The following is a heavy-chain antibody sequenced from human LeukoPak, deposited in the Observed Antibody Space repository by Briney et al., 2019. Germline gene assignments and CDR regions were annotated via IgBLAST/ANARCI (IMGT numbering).Heavy chain of an antibody. V-gene: IGHV3-23*01. D-gene: IGHD2-21*01. Sequence: PGGSLRLSCAASGFGFNDAAMTWVRQAPGKGPEWVSPVSSSGANTYYADSVKGRFTISRDNSKNTLFLQMNSLRVEDTAMYYCVKDIEVTYWGQGTLVTVSS. CDR2: VSSSGANT. CDR1: GFGFNDAA. J-gene: IGHJ4*02. CDR3: VKDIEVTY.